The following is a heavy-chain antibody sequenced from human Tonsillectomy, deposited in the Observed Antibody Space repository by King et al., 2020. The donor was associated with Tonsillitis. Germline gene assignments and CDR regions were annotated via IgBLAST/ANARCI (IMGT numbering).Heavy chain of an antibody. V-gene: IGHV3-33*08. J-gene: IGHJ3*02. CDR2: IWFDGSNK. CDR3: ARDIYCSGGSCYSDDAFDI. D-gene: IGHD2-15*01. CDR1: GFTFSSYG. Sequence: VQLVESGGGVVQPGRSLRLSCAASGFTFSSYGMHWVRQAPGKGLEWVAVIWFDGSNKYYADSVKGRFTISRDNSKNTLYLQMNSRRAEDTAVYYCARDIYCSGGSCYSDDAFDIWGQGTMVTVSS.